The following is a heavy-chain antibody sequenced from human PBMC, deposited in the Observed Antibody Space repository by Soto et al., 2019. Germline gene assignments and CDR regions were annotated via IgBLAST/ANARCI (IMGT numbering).Heavy chain of an antibody. CDR2: IIPILEIA. Sequence: SVKVSCKASGGTFSSYTISWVRQAPGQGLEWKGRIIPILEIANYAQKFQSRITITAKKSTSTAYMELSSLRTKDTAEKYSKRDYKLRGEYSSVYGMDVWGQGTTVTVSS. CDR1: GGTFSSYT. D-gene: IGHD6-6*01. V-gene: IGHV1-69*04. J-gene: IGHJ6*02. CDR3: KRDYKLRGEYSSVYGMDV.